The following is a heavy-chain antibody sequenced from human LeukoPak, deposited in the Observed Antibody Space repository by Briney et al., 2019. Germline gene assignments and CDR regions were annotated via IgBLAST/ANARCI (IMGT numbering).Heavy chain of an antibody. Sequence: ASVKVSCKASGYTFNGYYMHWVRQAPGQGLEWMGWINPNSGGTNYAQKFQGRVTMTRDTSISTAYMELSRLRSDDTAVYYCARDGRGYSGYDPGWFDPWGQGTLVTVSS. CDR2: INPNSGGT. V-gene: IGHV1-2*02. CDR3: ARDGRGYSGYDPGWFDP. CDR1: GYTFNGYY. D-gene: IGHD5-12*01. J-gene: IGHJ5*02.